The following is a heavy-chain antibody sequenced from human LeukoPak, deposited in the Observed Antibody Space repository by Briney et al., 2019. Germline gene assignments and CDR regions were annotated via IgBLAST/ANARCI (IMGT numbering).Heavy chain of an antibody. V-gene: IGHV3-7*04. CDR1: GFPFSSYW. Sequence: GGSLRLSCVASGFPFSSYWMTWVRQAPGKGLEWVANIKQDGSKKSYVDSVKGRFTISRDNAKNSLYLQMNSLRAEDTAIYYCTRVGYIDEEIDYWGQGALVTVSS. CDR3: TRVGYIDEEIDY. J-gene: IGHJ4*02. CDR2: IKQDGSKK. D-gene: IGHD5-24*01.